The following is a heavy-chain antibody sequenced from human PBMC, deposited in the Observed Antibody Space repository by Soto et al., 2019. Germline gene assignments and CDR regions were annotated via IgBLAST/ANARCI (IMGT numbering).Heavy chain of an antibody. D-gene: IGHD5-12*01. CDR3: AKDGQWLRFLTPAPIAFDI. CDR1: GFTFSSYA. CDR2: ISGSGGST. J-gene: IGHJ3*02. V-gene: IGHV3-23*01. Sequence: EVQLLESGGGLVQPGGSLRLSCAASGFTFSSYAMSWVRQAPGKGLEWVSAISGSGGSTYYADSVKGRFTISRDNSRNTLYLQMNSLRAEDTAVYYCAKDGQWLRFLTPAPIAFDIWGQGTMVTVSS.